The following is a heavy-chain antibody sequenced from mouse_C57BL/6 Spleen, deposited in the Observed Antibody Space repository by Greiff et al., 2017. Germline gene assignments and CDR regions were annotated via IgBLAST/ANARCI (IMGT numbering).Heavy chain of an antibody. CDR2: IFPGSGST. CDR3: ARNLYYDYDEGYAMDY. Sequence: QVQLQQSGPELVKPGASVKISCKASGYTFTDYYINWVKQRPGQGLEWIGWIFPGSGSTYYNEKFKGKATLTVDKSSSTAYMLRSSLTSEDSAVYFCARNLYYDYDEGYAMDYWGQGTSVTVSS. V-gene: IGHV1-75*01. J-gene: IGHJ4*01. CDR1: GYTFTDYY. D-gene: IGHD2-4*01.